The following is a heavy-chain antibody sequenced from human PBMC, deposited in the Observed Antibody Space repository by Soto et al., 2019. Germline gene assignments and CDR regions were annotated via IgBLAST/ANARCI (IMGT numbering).Heavy chain of an antibody. D-gene: IGHD3-10*01. J-gene: IGHJ4*02. CDR3: AKNRQFRSYYESAGHYDN. CDR1: GFTFKNYA. CDR2: ISGSGGVT. V-gene: IGHV3-23*01. Sequence: EVELLESGGGLVQPGGSLRLSCVASGFTFKNYAMRWIRQAPGKGLEWVSGISGSGGVTYYADSVKGRFTISRDNSKNTLYLQMNSLRAEDTAIYYCAKNRQFRSYYESAGHYDNWGQGTRVTGSS.